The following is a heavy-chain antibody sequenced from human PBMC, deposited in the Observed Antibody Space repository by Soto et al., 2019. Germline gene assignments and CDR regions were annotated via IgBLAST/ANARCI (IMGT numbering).Heavy chain of an antibody. CDR1: GGSFSGYY. CDR3: ARGAFLRYFDWLFSNYFVS. V-gene: IGHV4-34*01. Sequence: SETLSLTCAVYGGSFSGYYWSWIRQPPGKGLEWIGEINHSGSTNYNPSLKSRVTISVDTSKNQFSLKLSSVTAADTAVYYCARGAFLRYFDWLFSNYFVSWGQGTLVTVSS. CDR2: INHSGST. J-gene: IGHJ4*02. D-gene: IGHD3-9*01.